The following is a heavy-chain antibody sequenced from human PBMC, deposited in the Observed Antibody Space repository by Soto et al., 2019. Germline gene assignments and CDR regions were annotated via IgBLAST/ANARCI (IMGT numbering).Heavy chain of an antibody. CDR2: ISYDGTKK. V-gene: IGHV3-30*03. CDR3: ARDSVGQLLNDAFDI. D-gene: IGHD2-2*01. Sequence: GGSLRLSCAASGFTFSSYGMHWVRQAPGKGLEWVAGISYDGTKKYYADSVEGRFTISRDNSKNTLYLQMNSLRAEDTAVYYCARDSVGQLLNDAFDIWGQGTMVTVSS. CDR1: GFTFSSYG. J-gene: IGHJ3*02.